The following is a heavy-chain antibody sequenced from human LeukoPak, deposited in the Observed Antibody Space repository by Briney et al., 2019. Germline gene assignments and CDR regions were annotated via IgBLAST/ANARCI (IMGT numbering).Heavy chain of an antibody. CDR2: VCTSGST. J-gene: IGHJ4*02. V-gene: IGHV4-61*02. D-gene: IGHD3-16*02. Sequence: SETLSLTCTVSGGSISSGSYYWSWIRQPAGKGLEWIGRVCTSGSTNYNPSLKSRVTISVDTSKNQFSLKLSSVTAADTAVYYCAREDIYDYVWGSYRLHWGQGTLVTVSS. CDR3: AREDIYDYVWGSYRLH. CDR1: GGSISSGSYY.